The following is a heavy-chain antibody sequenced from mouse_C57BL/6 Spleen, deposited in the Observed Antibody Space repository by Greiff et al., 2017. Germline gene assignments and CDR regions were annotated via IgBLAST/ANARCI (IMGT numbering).Heavy chain of an antibody. V-gene: IGHV1-69*01. J-gene: IGHJ4*01. CDR1: GYTFTSYW. D-gene: IGHD6-1*01. CDR2: IDPSDSYT. CDR3: ARGGSYAKDY. Sequence: VQLQQPGAELVMPGASVKLSCKASGYTFTSYWMHWVKQRPGQGLEWIGEIDPSDSYTNYNQKFKGKSTLTVDKSSSTAYMQLSRLTSEDSAVSYCARGGSYAKDYWGQGTSVTVSS.